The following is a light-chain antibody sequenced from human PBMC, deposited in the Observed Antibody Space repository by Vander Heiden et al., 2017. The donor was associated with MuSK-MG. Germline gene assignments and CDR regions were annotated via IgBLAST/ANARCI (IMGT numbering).Light chain of an antibody. J-gene: IGLJ2*01. Sequence: SYELTQPPSVSVSPAHTPTITCSGDKLGDKYACWYQQKPGQAPVLVIYQDSKRPSGIPERFSGSNSGNTATLTISGTQAMDEDYYYCQAWDSSTVVFGGGTKLTVL. CDR1: KLGDKY. CDR2: QDS. CDR3: QAWDSSTVV. V-gene: IGLV3-1*01.